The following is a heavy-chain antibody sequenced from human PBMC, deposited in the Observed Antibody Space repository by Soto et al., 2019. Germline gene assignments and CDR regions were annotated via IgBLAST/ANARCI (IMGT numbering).Heavy chain of an antibody. D-gene: IGHD2-2*01. CDR3: ARALGYCSSTSCYTAVYLFDP. Sequence: QVQLVQSGAEVKKPGSSVKVSCKASGGTFSSYTISWVRQAPGQGLEWMGRIIPILGIANYAQKFQGRVTITADKSTSTAYMELSSLRSEDTAVYYCARALGYCSSTSCYTAVYLFDPWGQGTLVTVSS. CDR1: GGTFSSYT. CDR2: IIPILGIA. J-gene: IGHJ5*02. V-gene: IGHV1-69*02.